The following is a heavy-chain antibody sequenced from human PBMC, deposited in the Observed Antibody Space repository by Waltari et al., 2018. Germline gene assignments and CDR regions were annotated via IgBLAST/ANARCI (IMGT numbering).Heavy chain of an antibody. J-gene: IGHJ4*02. CDR2: IYHGGST. V-gene: IGHV4-38-2*01. D-gene: IGHD3-22*01. Sequence: QVQLQESGPGLVKPSETLSLTCAVSGYSISSCYYWGWIRQPPGKGLEWIGSIYHGGSTYYNPSLKSRVTISVDTSKNQFSLKLSSVTAADTAVYFCARVYYYDSSGYLHDYWGQGTLVTVSS. CDR1: GYSISSCYY. CDR3: ARVYYYDSSGYLHDY.